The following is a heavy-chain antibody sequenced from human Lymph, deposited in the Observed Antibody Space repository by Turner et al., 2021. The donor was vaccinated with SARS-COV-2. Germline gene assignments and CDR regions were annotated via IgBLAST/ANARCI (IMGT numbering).Heavy chain of an antibody. CDR3: ARGSGSYLSAFEI. J-gene: IGHJ3*02. CDR2: ISYDGFNK. D-gene: IGHD1-26*01. V-gene: IGHV3-30*04. Sequence: QVQLVEPGGGVVQPGRSLRPSCAASGFTFSTYAIHWVRQAPGKGLECVAVISYDGFNKYYSDSVKGKFTISRDNSKNTLYLQMSSLRAEDTAVYYCARGSGSYLSAFEIWGQGTMVTVSS. CDR1: GFTFSTYA.